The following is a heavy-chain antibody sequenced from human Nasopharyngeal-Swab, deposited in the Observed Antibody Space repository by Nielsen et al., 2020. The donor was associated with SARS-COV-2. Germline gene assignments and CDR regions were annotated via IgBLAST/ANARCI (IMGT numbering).Heavy chain of an antibody. CDR1: GFTSISHW. D-gene: IGHD3-22*01. Sequence: GGPLRLSCAASGFTSISHWMSWFGQAPGKGLEWVANIKQDGSEKYYVDSVKGRFTTPRDNAKNSLYLQMNSLGAEDTAVYYCARDLDYYDSSGYDYWGQGTLVTVSS. CDR2: IKQDGSEK. V-gene: IGHV3-7*01. J-gene: IGHJ4*02. CDR3: ARDLDYYDSSGYDY.